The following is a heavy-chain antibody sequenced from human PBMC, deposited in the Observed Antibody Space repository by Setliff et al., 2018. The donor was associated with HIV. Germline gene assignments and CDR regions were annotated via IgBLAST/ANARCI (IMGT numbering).Heavy chain of an antibody. CDR1: GFTFSTYG. CDR3: ARTPASKGH. CDR2: IRYDGSNK. Sequence: GGSLRLSCAASGFTFSTYGMHWVRQAPGKGLEWVAFIRYDGSNKDYADSVKGRFTISRDNSKNTLYLQMNSLRIEDTAVYYCARTPASKGHWGQGTLVTVSS. V-gene: IGHV3-30*02. J-gene: IGHJ4*02.